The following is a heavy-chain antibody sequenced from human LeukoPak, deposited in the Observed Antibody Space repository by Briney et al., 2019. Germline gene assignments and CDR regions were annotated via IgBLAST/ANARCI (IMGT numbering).Heavy chain of an antibody. V-gene: IGHV7-4-1*02. CDR2: INTYTGNP. Sequence: ASVKVSCKASGYTFTTYAMNWVRQAPGHGLEWMGWINTYTGNPTYAQGSTGRFVLSLDTSVSTAYLQVSGLKAEDTAVYYCVIIVPPFDSWGQGTLVTVSS. CDR1: GYTFTTYA. D-gene: IGHD6-6*01. CDR3: VIIVPPFDS. J-gene: IGHJ4*02.